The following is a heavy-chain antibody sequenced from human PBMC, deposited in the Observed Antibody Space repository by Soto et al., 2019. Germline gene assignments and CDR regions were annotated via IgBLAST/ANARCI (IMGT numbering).Heavy chain of an antibody. CDR1: GGSISSSNW. Sequence: PSETLSLTCAVSGGSISSSNWWSWVRQPPGKGLEWIGEIYHSGSTNYNPSLKSRVTISVDKSKNQFSLKLSSVTAADTAVYYCASNNYYDSSGYYQLFDYWGQGTLVTVSS. V-gene: IGHV4-4*02. CDR2: IYHSGST. D-gene: IGHD3-22*01. J-gene: IGHJ4*02. CDR3: ASNNYYDSSGYYQLFDY.